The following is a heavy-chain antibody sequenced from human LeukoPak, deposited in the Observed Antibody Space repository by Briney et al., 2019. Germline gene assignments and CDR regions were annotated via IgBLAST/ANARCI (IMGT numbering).Heavy chain of an antibody. J-gene: IGHJ2*01. CDR1: GFTFNNYA. D-gene: IGHD7-27*01. CDR3: ARDPGDRWFFDL. V-gene: IGHV3-23*01. Sequence: GGSLRLSCAASGFTFNNYAMDWVRQAPGKGLEWVSLISRSGATTYYADSVKGRFTISRDNSRNTLYLQMTSLRAEDTAVYYCARDPGDRWFFDLWGRGTLVTVSS. CDR2: ISRSGATT.